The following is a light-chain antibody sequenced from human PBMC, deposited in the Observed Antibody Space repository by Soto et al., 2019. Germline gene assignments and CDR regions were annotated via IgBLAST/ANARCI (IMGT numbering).Light chain of an antibody. CDR2: AAS. CDR3: QQLNSYPWT. V-gene: IGKV1-9*01. CDR1: LGISSY. J-gene: IGKJ1*01. Sequence: DIQLTQSPSFLSASVGDRVTITCRASLGISSYLAWYQQKPGKAPKLLIYAASTLQSGVPSRFSGSGSGTESTLTISSLQPEDFATYYCQQLNSYPWTFGRGTKVEIK.